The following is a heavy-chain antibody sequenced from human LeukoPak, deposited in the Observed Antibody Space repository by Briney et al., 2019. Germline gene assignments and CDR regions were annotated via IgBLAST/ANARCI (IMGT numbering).Heavy chain of an antibody. V-gene: IGHV3-30-3*01. Sequence: GGSLRLSCAASGFTFSSYAMHWVHQAPGKGLEWVAVISYDGSNKYYADSVKGRFTISRDNSKNTLYLQMNSLRAEDTAVYYCAAPDRANWFDPWGQGTLVTVSS. CDR2: ISYDGSNK. CDR1: GFTFSSYA. CDR3: AAPDRANWFDP. J-gene: IGHJ5*02. D-gene: IGHD3-22*01.